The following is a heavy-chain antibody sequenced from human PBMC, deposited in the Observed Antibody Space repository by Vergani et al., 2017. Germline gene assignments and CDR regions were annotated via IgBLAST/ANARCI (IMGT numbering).Heavy chain of an antibody. V-gene: IGHV3-7*03. CDR3: ARVTAMVYYYYDGMDV. CDR2: IKQDGSEK. J-gene: IGHJ6*02. Sequence: EVQLVESGGGLVQPGGSLRLSCAASGFTFSSYWMSWVRQAPGKGLEWVANIKQDGSEKYYVDSVKGRFTISRDNAKNSLYLQMNSLRAEDTAVYYCARVTAMVYYYYDGMDVWGQGTTVTVSS. CDR1: GFTFSSYW. D-gene: IGHD5-18*01.